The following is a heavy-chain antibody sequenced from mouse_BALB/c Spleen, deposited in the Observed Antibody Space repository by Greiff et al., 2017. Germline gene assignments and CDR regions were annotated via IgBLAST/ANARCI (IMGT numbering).Heavy chain of an antibody. CDR2: INPDSSTI. CDR3: ARREGLLDAMNY. V-gene: IGHV4-1*02. CDR1: GFDFSRYW. Sequence: DVKLVESGGGLVQPGGSLKLSCAASGFDFSRYWMSWVRQAPGKGLEWIGEINPDSSTINYTPSLKDKFIISRDNAKNTLYLQMSKVRSEDTALYYCARREGLLDAMNYWGQGTSVTVSS. D-gene: IGHD3-3*01. J-gene: IGHJ4*01.